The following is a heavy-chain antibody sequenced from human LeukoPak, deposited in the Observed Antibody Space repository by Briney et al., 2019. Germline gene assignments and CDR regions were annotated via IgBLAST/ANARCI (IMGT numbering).Heavy chain of an antibody. Sequence: PSETLSLTCTVSGGSVSSGGYYCSWIRQHPGKGLEWIGYIYYSGSTYYNPSLKSRVIISVDTSKNQFSLKLSSVTAADTAVYYCARDRRGARGIIDWGQGTRVTVSS. CDR1: GGSVSSGGYY. D-gene: IGHD3-10*01. V-gene: IGHV4-31*03. J-gene: IGHJ4*02. CDR2: IYYSGST. CDR3: ARDRRGARGIID.